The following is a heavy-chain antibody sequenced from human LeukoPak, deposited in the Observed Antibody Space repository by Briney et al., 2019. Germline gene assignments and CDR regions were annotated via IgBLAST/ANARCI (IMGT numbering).Heavy chain of an antibody. CDR3: ARPVYGWPSYYYYMDV. J-gene: IGHJ6*03. CDR2: INHSGST. D-gene: IGHD3-10*01. CDR1: DGSFSGFY. V-gene: IGHV4-34*01. Sequence: SEALSLTCAIYDGSFSGFYWSWIRQPPGKGLEWIGEINHSGSTNYNPSLKSRVTISVDTSKNQFSLKLSSVTAADTAVYCCARPVYGWPSYYYYMDVWGKGTTVTISS.